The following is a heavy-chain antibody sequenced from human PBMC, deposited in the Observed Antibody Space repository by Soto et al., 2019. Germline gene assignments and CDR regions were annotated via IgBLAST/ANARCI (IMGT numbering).Heavy chain of an antibody. D-gene: IGHD5-12*01. CDR1: GFTFSSYA. CDR3: VKSRGGNNFDFFD. Sequence: LRLSCPASGFTFSSYAMNWVRQAPGKGLEYVSGVRGNGDPPFYADSVKGRFTISRDNSKNTLYLQMSGLSADDTAVYYCVKSRGGNNFDFFDWGQGALVTV. J-gene: IGHJ4*02. CDR2: VRGNGDPP. V-gene: IGHV3-64D*06.